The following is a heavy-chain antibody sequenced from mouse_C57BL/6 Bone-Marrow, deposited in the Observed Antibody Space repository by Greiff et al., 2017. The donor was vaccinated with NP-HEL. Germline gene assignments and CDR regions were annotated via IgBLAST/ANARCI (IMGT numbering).Heavy chain of an antibody. J-gene: IGHJ3*01. Sequence: LQESGAELARPGASVKLSCKASGYTFTSYGISWVKQRTGQGLEWIGEIYPRSGNTYYTEKFKGKATLPADTSSRTAYMELRSLTSEDSAVYFCVRQLRLRGFAYWGQGTLVTVSA. CDR1: GYTFTSYG. CDR3: VRQLRLRGFAY. CDR2: IYPRSGNT. V-gene: IGHV1-81*01. D-gene: IGHD3-2*02.